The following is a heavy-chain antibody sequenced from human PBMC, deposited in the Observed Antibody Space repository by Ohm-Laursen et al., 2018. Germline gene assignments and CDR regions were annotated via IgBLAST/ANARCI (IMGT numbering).Heavy chain of an antibody. V-gene: IGHV3-23*01. CDR1: GFTFSNYA. CDR3: ATTTQGSFDY. Sequence: SLRLSCTASGFTFSNYAMIWVRQAPGKGLEWISSISGTGVSKNYADSVKGRFTISRDNSENTLNLQMNSLRAEDTALYYCATTTQGSFDYWGQGTLVTVSS. D-gene: IGHD3-10*01. J-gene: IGHJ4*02. CDR2: ISGTGVSK.